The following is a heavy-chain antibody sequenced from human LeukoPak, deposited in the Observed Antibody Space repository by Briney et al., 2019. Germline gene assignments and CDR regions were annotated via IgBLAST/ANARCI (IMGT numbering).Heavy chain of an antibody. Sequence: ASVKHSCKASGYTFIDFYLHWVREAPGQGLEWMGILNPSSGSTSYAQKFQGRVTMTRDMSTSTVYMELSSLRSEDTAVYYCARDLAKRGDFIDYWGQGTLVTVSS. CDR3: ARDLAKRGDFIDY. J-gene: IGHJ4*02. D-gene: IGHD2-21*02. CDR2: LNPSSGST. CDR1: GYTFIDFY. V-gene: IGHV1-46*01.